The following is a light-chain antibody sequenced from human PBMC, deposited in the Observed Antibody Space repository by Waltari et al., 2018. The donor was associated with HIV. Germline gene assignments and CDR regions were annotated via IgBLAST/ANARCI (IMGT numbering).Light chain of an antibody. CDR3: TSYTSGATWV. Sequence: QSALTQPASVSGSPGQSITISCTGTSSDVGNYNYVSWFQHHPDTAPKPIIFDVNKRPAGISSRFSGSKAGKTASLIISGLQPEDEADYFCTSYTSGATWVFGGGTRVTVL. CDR2: DVN. V-gene: IGLV2-14*02. J-gene: IGLJ3*02. CDR1: SSDVGNYNY.